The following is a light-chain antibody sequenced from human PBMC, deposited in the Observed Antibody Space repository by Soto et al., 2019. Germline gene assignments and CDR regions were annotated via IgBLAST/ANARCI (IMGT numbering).Light chain of an antibody. J-gene: IGLJ2*01. CDR3: CSYTGTYPPVV. V-gene: IGLV2-11*01. CDR2: DLN. Sequence: QSALTQPRSVSGSPGQSVTISCTGTSSDVSAYDYVSWYQHRPGKPPKLMIYDLNNRPSGVPDRFSGSKSGNTASLTISGLQAEDEAAYYCCSYTGTYPPVVFGGGTKLTVL. CDR1: SSDVSAYDY.